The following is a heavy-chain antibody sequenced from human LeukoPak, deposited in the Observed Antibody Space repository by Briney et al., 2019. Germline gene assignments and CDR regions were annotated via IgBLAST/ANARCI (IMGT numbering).Heavy chain of an antibody. CDR1: GYTFTSYD. J-gene: IGHJ6*02. V-gene: IGHV1-8*01. D-gene: IGHD1-1*01. CDR3: AILGRRNYYYGMDV. Sequence: GASVKVSCKASGYTFTSYDINWVRQATGQGLEWMGWMNPNSGNTGYAQKFQGRVTMTRNTSISTAYMELSSLRSEDTAVYYCAILGRRNYYYGMDVWGQGTTVTVSS. CDR2: MNPNSGNT.